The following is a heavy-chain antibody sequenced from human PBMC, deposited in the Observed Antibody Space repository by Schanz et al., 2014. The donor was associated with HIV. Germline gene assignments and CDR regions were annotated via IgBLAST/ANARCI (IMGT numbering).Heavy chain of an antibody. CDR1: GGTFRTFA. V-gene: IGHV1-2*02. CDR3: TRLHYYYDRSGFSFDC. J-gene: IGHJ4*02. D-gene: IGHD3-22*01. Sequence: QMRLVQSGAEMKKPGSSVKVSCKASGGTFRTFAISWVRQAPGQGLEWMGWINPNSGGTNLAQKFEGRVTMTIDRSIPTASMELSRLNSDDTAMYFCTRLHYYYDRSGFSFDCWGQGTLVTVSS. CDR2: INPNSGGT.